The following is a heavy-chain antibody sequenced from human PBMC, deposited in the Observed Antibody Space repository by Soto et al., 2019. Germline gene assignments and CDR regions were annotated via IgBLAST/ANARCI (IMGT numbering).Heavy chain of an antibody. CDR1: GGTFSSYA. CDR3: ARANVETSLLLPEYFQH. V-gene: IGHV1-69*12. J-gene: IGHJ1*01. D-gene: IGHD2-21*02. CDR2: IIPIFGTA. Sequence: QVQLVQSGAEVKKPGSSVKVSCKASGGTFSSYAISWVRQAPGQGLEWMGGIIPIFGTANYAQKFQGRVTITADESTSTAYMELSSLRSEDTAVYYCARANVETSLLLPEYFQHWGQGTLVTVPS.